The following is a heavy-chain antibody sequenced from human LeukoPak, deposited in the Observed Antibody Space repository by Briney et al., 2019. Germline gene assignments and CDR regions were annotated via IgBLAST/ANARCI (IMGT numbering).Heavy chain of an antibody. CDR3: TTRIWGVTARARDY. J-gene: IGHJ4*02. CDR2: INHSGST. D-gene: IGHD2-21*02. CDR1: GGSFSGYY. Sequence: PSETLSLTCAVYGGSFSGYYWSWIRQPPGKGLEWIGEINHSGSTSYKPSLKSRVAISLDTSKNQFSLKLSSVTAADTAVYYCTTRIWGVTARARDYWGQGTLVTVSS. V-gene: IGHV4-34*01.